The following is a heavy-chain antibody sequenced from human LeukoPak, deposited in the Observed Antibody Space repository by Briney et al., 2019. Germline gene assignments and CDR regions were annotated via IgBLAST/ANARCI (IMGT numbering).Heavy chain of an antibody. V-gene: IGHV3-53*01. CDR2: VYSGGSP. D-gene: IGHD1-26*01. J-gene: IGHJ5*01. CDR1: GFVVSNTY. Sequence: GGSLRLSCAASGFVVSNTYMIWVRQASGKGLECVSIVYSGGSPKYADSVKGRFTISRDNSKNTLYLQMNSLRAEDTAVYFCANRWQQLLPDVGSWGQGTLVTVSS. CDR3: ANRWQQLLPDVGS.